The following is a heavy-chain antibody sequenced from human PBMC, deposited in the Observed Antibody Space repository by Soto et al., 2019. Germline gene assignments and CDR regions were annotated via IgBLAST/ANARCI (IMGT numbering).Heavy chain of an antibody. CDR2: KSYDGSNK. D-gene: IGHD6-19*01. CDR3: ARSNSGWYKGAFDI. CDR1: GFTFSSYV. J-gene: IGHJ3*02. V-gene: IGHV3-30-3*01. Sequence: QVQLVESGGGVVQPGRSLRLSCAASGFTFSSYVMHWVRQAPGKGLDWVAVKSYDGSNKYYADSVKGRITVSRDNSKNTLYLQMNSLRAEDTAVYYCARSNSGWYKGAFDIWGQGTMVTVSS.